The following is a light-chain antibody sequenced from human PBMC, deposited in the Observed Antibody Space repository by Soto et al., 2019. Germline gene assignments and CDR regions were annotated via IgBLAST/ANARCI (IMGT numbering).Light chain of an antibody. J-gene: IGKJ5*01. V-gene: IGKV1-5*01. Sequence: DIQMTQSPSTLSASVGDRVTITCRASQSISGWLAWYQQKPGKAPNLLIYDASSLESGVPSRFSGSVSGTEFPLTISSLQPDDFATYYCQHYNSYPITFGQGTRLEIK. CDR1: QSISGW. CDR2: DAS. CDR3: QHYNSYPIT.